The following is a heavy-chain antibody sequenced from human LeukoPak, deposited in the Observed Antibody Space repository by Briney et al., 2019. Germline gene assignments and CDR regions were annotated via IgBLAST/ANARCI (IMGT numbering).Heavy chain of an antibody. CDR1: GGSISSTSYY. D-gene: IGHD3-10*01. Sequence: SETLSLTCTVSGGSISSTSYYWGWIRQPPGKGLEWIGSVYYSGSTYYNPSLKSRVTISVDTSKNQFSLKLSSVTAADTAVYYCARARGYYGSGSYYGGYNWFDPWGQGTLVTVSS. V-gene: IGHV4-39*07. CDR2: VYYSGST. J-gene: IGHJ5*02. CDR3: ARARGYYGSGSYYGGYNWFDP.